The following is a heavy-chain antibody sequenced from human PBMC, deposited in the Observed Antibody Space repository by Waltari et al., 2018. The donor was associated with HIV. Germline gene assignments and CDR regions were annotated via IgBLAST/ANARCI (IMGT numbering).Heavy chain of an antibody. CDR1: GGSVSSSSYL. V-gene: IGHV4-39*01. CDR3: ARHALRVGAAYWNFDL. D-gene: IGHD1-26*01. J-gene: IGHJ2*01. Sequence: LQLQESGPALVKPSEIPCVTCPVSGGSVSSSSYLGGWIRQPLGKGLGWIGRIYYTGRAYYNPSLKSRVTISVDTSKNQFSLKVTSVTAADTAVYYCARHALRVGAAYWNFDLWGRGTLVTVSS. CDR2: IYYTGRA.